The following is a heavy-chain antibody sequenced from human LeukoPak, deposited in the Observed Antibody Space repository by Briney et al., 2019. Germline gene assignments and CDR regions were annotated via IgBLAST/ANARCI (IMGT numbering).Heavy chain of an antibody. CDR1: GDTFTNYA. D-gene: IGHD5-24*01. J-gene: IGHJ4*02. Sequence: ASVKVSCKASGDTFTNYAIHWVRQAPGQRLEWMGWINAGNGNTKYSQRFQDRVTITRDTSATTAYMELSSLKSEDTAVYYCAREMEMATIYDYWGQGTLVTVSS. V-gene: IGHV1-3*01. CDR2: INAGNGNT. CDR3: AREMEMATIYDY.